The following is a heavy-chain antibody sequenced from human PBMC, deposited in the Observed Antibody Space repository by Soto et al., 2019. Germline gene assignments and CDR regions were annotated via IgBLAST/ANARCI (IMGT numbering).Heavy chain of an antibody. V-gene: IGHV3-74*01. CDR1: GFTFSSYW. CDR3: ARDHLEKGYSSGLGY. D-gene: IGHD6-19*01. Sequence: EVQLVESGGGLVQPGGSLRLSCAASGFTFSSYWMHWVRHAPGKGLVWVSRINSDGSSTSYADSVKGRFTISRDTAKNTLYLQMNSLRAEDTAVYYCARDHLEKGYSSGLGYWGQGTLVTVSS. CDR2: INSDGSST. J-gene: IGHJ4*02.